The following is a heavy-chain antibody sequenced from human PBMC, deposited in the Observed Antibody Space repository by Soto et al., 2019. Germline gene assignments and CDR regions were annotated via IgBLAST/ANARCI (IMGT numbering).Heavy chain of an antibody. CDR3: ATQEVGGSYVYTFDP. V-gene: IGHV4-30-2*01. CDR2: IYHSGST. Sequence: SETLSLTCTVSGGSISIGGYSWSWIRHPPGKGLEWIGYIYHSGSTYYNPSLKSRVTISVDRSKNQFSLKLSSVTAADTAVYYCATQEVGGSYVYTFDPWGQGTLVTVSS. J-gene: IGHJ5*02. CDR1: GGSISIGGYS. D-gene: IGHD1-26*01.